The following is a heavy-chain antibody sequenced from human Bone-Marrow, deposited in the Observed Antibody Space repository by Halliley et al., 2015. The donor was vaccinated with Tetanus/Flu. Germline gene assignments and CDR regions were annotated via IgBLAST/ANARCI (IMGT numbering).Heavy chain of an antibody. D-gene: IGHD6-19*01. CDR2: VSSDGSST. CDR3: ARDPIEVAGGGSFDY. J-gene: IGHJ4*02. Sequence: SRVSSDGSSTSYADSVKGRFTISRDNAKNPLHLQMNNRRAEDTAAYYCARDPIEVAGGGSFDYWGQGTLVTVSS. V-gene: IGHV3-74*01.